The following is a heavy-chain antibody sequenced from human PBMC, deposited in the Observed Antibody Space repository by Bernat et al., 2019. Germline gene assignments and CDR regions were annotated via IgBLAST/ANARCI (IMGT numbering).Heavy chain of an antibody. V-gene: IGHV3-23*01. Sequence: EVQLLESGGGLVQPGGSLRLSCAASGFTFSNYAMSWVRQAPGRGLEWVSAISGSGGSTYYADSVKGRFTISRDNSKNTLYLQMNSLRAGDTAVYYCAKSGRITLLQASIPNFDYWGQGTLVTVSS. D-gene: IGHD3-10*01. CDR1: GFTFSNYA. CDR2: ISGSGGST. CDR3: AKSGRITLLQASIPNFDY. J-gene: IGHJ4*02.